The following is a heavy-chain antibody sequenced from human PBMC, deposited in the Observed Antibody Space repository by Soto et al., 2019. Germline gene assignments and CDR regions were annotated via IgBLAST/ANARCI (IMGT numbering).Heavy chain of an antibody. CDR1: GGSISSYY. J-gene: IGHJ4*02. D-gene: IGHD3-9*01. V-gene: IGHV4-59*08. CDR3: ARLPSVLRYFDLDY. CDR2: IYYSGST. Sequence: SETLSLTCTVSGGSISSYYWSWIRQPPGKGLESIGYIYYSGSTNYNPSLKSRVTISVDTSKNQFPLKLSSVTAADTAVYYCARLPSVLRYFDLDYWGQGTLVTVSS.